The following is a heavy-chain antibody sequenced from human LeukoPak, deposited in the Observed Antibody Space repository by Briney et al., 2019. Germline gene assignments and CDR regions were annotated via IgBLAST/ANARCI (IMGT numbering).Heavy chain of an antibody. CDR1: GFTFSSYW. D-gene: IGHD5-18*01. CDR2: IKQDGSEK. V-gene: IGHV3-7*01. Sequence: PGGSLRLSCAASGFTFSSYWMSWVRQAPGKGLEWVANIKQDGSEKYYVNSVKGRFTISRDNAKNSLYLQMNSLRAEDTAVYYCARDLYSYCYLLCDYWGQGTLVTVSS. CDR3: ARDLYSYCYLLCDY. J-gene: IGHJ4*02.